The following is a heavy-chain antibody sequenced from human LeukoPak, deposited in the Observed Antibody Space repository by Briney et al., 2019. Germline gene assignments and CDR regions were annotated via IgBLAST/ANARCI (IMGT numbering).Heavy chain of an antibody. V-gene: IGHV3-21*05. J-gene: IGHJ3*02. Sequence: GGSLRLSCAASGSTFSSYSMNWVRQAPGKGLEWVSYISSSSSYIYYADSVKGRFTISRDNAKNSLYLQMNSLRAEDTAVYYCARVKRYSSGCEAFDIWGQGTMVTVSS. CDR2: ISSSSSYI. CDR1: GSTFSSYS. D-gene: IGHD6-19*01. CDR3: ARVKRYSSGCEAFDI.